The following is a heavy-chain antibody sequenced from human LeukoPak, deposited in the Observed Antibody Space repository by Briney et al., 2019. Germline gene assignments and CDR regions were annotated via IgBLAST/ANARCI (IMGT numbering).Heavy chain of an antibody. CDR2: IYSGDST. D-gene: IGHD3-22*01. CDR3: ARGYSSGSRDFDY. CDR1: GFTVSSNY. J-gene: IGHJ4*02. Sequence: PGGSLRLSCAASGFTVSSNYMSWVRQAPGKGLEWVSVIYSGDSTYYADSVKGRFTISRDNSKNTLYLQMNSLRAEDTAVYYCARGYSSGSRDFDYWGQGTLVTVSS. V-gene: IGHV3-53*01.